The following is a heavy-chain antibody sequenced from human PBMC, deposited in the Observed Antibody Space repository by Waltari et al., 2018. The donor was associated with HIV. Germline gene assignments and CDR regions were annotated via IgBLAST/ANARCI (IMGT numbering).Heavy chain of an antibody. CDR1: GYTFTTYA. D-gene: IGHD2-21*01. CDR3: ARFNLKSDNFPSF. J-gene: IGHJ4*02. CDR2: INPETGKP. Sequence: QVQLVQSGSELKKPGASVKVSCKTSGYTFTTYAMNWVRQAPGQGLEWMGWINPETGKPSYAQGFAGRFVFSLDTSVSTAYLQINSLTAEDTAVYYCARFNLKSDNFPSFWGQGTLVTVSS. V-gene: IGHV7-4-1*02.